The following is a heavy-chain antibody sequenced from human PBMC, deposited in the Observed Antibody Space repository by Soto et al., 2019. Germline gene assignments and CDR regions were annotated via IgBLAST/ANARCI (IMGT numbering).Heavy chain of an antibody. V-gene: IGHV4-59*01. CDR2: ILYTGNT. Sequence: SETLSLTCTVSVASISSYYWIWIRQPPGKGLEWLGYILYTGNTNYSPSLKSRVTMSVDTSKNQVSLKLSAVTAADTAVYFCARAAYGSGSYYAPYYYYAMDVWGQGTTVTVSS. D-gene: IGHD3-10*01. CDR1: VASISSYY. J-gene: IGHJ6*02. CDR3: ARAAYGSGSYYAPYYYYAMDV.